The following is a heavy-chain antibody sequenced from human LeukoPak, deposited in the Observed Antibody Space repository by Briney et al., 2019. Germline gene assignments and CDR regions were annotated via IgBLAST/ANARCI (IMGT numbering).Heavy chain of an antibody. J-gene: IGHJ3*02. V-gene: IGHV3-21*01. D-gene: IGHD3-22*01. CDR2: ISSSSSYI. Sequence: PGGSLRLSCAASGFTFSSYSMNWVRQAPGKGLEWVSSISSSSSYIYYADSVKGRFTISRDNSKNTLYLQMNSLRAEDTAVYYCARTNYYDSSGYWVGAFDIWGQGTMVTVSS. CDR1: GFTFSSYS. CDR3: ARTNYYDSSGYWVGAFDI.